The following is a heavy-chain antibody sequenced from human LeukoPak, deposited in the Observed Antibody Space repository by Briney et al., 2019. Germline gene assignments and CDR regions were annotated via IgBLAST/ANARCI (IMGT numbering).Heavy chain of an antibody. CDR2: ISYDGSNK. V-gene: IGHV3-30*18. CDR3: AKEIGDYGGPSFDY. CDR1: GFTFSSYG. J-gene: IGHJ4*02. Sequence: PSGGFLRLSCAASGFTFSSYGMHWVRQAPGKGLEWVAVISYDGSNKYYADSVKGRFTISRDNSKNTLYLQMNSLRAEDTAVYYCAKEIGDYGGPSFDYWGQGTLVTASS. D-gene: IGHD4-23*01.